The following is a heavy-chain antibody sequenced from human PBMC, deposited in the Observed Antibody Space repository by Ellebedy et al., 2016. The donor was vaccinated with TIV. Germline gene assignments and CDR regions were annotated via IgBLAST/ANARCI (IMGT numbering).Heavy chain of an antibody. CDR3: ARGFLSKWLDP. J-gene: IGHJ5*02. V-gene: IGHV4-59*01. CDR1: GGSISGYY. Sequence: MPSETLSLTCTVSGGSISGYYWSWIRQPPGKGLEWVGYIYYSGSTHYNPSLKSPVTISLDTSKKQFSLKLDSVTAADTAVYYCARGFLSKWLDPWGRGTLVTVSS. CDR2: IYYSGST.